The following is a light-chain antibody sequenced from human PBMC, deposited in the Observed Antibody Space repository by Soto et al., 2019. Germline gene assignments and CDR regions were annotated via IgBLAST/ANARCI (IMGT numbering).Light chain of an antibody. CDR1: SSDVGGYDY. V-gene: IGLV2-8*01. J-gene: IGLJ1*01. Sequence: QSVLTQPPSASGSPGQSVTISCTGTSSDVGGYDYVSWYQQHPGKAPKLMIYEVTKRPSGVPDRFSGSKSGNTAPLTVSGLQAEDDADYYCASYGGNNNFVFGSGTKVTVL. CDR3: ASYGGNNNFV. CDR2: EVT.